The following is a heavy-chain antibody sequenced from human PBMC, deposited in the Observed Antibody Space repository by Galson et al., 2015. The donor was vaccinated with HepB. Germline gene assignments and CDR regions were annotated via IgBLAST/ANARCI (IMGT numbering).Heavy chain of an antibody. Sequence: CAISGDSASSNSAAWNWIRQSPSRGLEWLGRTYYRSKWYNDYAVSVKSRITINPDTSKNQFSLQLNSVTPEDTAVYYCAREPYSSGWTKYYYYYGMDVWGQGTTVTVSS. CDR3: AREPYSSGWTKYYYYYGMDV. V-gene: IGHV6-1*01. J-gene: IGHJ6*02. D-gene: IGHD6-19*01. CDR2: TYYRSKWYN. CDR1: GDSASSNSAA.